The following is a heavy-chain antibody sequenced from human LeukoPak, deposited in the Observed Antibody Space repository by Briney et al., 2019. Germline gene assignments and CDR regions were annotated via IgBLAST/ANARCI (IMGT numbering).Heavy chain of an antibody. Sequence: QAGGSLRLSCAGSGFTFSNYALSWVRQAPGKGLEWVAAISGSGGRTYHADPLTGRFTISRENSKNTVYLQMNSLRVEDTAEYYCAKAPHSIYVYYGMDDWGQGTTVTVSS. J-gene: IGHJ6*02. D-gene: IGHD3-3*02. CDR1: GFTFSNYA. CDR3: AKAPHSIYVYYGMDD. V-gene: IGHV3-23*01. CDR2: ISGSGGRT.